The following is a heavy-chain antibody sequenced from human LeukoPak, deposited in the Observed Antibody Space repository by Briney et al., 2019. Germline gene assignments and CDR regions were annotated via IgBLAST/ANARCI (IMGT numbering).Heavy chain of an antibody. CDR1: GYNFAHDW. D-gene: IGHD2-15*01. CDR3: ARRFPVAASPDAFDI. CDR2: IFPDDSDT. J-gene: IGHJ3*02. V-gene: IGHV5-51*01. Sequence: GESLKISCKGSGYNFAHDWIGWVRQMPGKGLEWMGIIFPDDSDTIYSPSFQGQVTISADKSISTAYLQWSNLKASDSAIYYCARRFPVAASPDAFDIWGQGTRVTVSS.